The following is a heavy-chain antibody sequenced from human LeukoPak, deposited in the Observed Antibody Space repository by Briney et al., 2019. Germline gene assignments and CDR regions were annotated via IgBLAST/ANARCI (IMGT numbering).Heavy chain of an antibody. Sequence: PGGSLRLSCAASGFTFSSYEMNWVRQAPGKGLEWVSYISSSGSTIYYADSVKGRFTISRDNAKNSLYLQMNSLRAEDTAVYYCASLPPIVVGYWGHGTLVTVSS. CDR3: ASLPPIVVGY. CDR2: ISSSGSTI. CDR1: GFTFSSYE. D-gene: IGHD2-15*01. V-gene: IGHV3-48*03. J-gene: IGHJ4*01.